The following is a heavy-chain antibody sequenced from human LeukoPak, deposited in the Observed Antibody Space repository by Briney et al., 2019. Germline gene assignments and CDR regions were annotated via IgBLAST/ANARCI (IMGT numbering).Heavy chain of an antibody. CDR2: INHSGST. Sequence: SETLSLTCAVYGGSFSGYYWGWIRQPPGKGLEWIGEINHSGSTNYNPSLKSRVTISVDTSKNQFSLKLSSVTAADTAVYYCARDATMMGNYFNYWGQGTLVTVSS. V-gene: IGHV4-34*01. CDR3: ARDATMMGNYFNY. D-gene: IGHD5-12*01. CDR1: GGSFSGYY. J-gene: IGHJ4*02.